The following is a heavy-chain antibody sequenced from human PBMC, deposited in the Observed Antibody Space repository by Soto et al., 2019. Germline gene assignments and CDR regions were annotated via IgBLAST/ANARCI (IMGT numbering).Heavy chain of an antibody. Sequence: QVQLVESGGGVVQPGRSLRLSCAASGFAFSRDGMHWVRQAPHKGLEWVAVIWYDGTDNYYADSVKGRFTISRDNSKNTLYLQVDSLRVDDTDVYYCAKDRSSSLDAMDVWGQRTTVTVSS. D-gene: IGHD6-13*01. J-gene: IGHJ6*02. CDR1: GFAFSRDG. CDR2: IWYDGTDN. V-gene: IGHV3-33*06. CDR3: AKDRSSSLDAMDV.